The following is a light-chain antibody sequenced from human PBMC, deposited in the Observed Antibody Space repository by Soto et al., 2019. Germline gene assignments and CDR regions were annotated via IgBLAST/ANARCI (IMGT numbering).Light chain of an antibody. CDR2: KAS. Sequence: IHFTHSPSSLSSSVLDRFTITCRASQSISSWLSWYQQKPGKAPKLMIYKASSLESGVPSRFSGSGSGTEFTLTISSLQPDDFATYYCQQYNSYSRTFGQGTRLEIK. CDR1: QSISSW. J-gene: IGKJ5*01. V-gene: IGKV1-5*03. CDR3: QQYNSYSRT.